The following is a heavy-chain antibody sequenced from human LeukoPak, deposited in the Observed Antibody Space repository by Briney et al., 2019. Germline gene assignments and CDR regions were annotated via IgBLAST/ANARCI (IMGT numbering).Heavy chain of an antibody. CDR1: GGSFSGYY. J-gene: IGHJ2*01. D-gene: IGHD3-9*01. CDR2: IYYSGST. V-gene: IGHV4-59*01. CDR3: ARDPQTSLRYFDTPYWYFDL. Sequence: PSETLSLTCAVYGGSFSGYYWSWIRQPPGKGLEWIGYIYYSGSTNYNPSLKSRVTISVDTSKNQFSLKLSSVTAADTAVYYCARDPQTSLRYFDTPYWYFDLWGRGTLVTVSS.